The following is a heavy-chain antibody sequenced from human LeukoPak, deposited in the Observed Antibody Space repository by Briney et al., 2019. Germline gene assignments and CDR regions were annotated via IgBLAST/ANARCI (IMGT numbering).Heavy chain of an antibody. CDR3: ATSGSGYGYFDY. J-gene: IGHJ4*02. Sequence: SETLSLTYTVSGGSVSSGTYYWSWVRQPAGKGLEYIGRIYTSGSTNYSPSFKSRVTISIDTSKNQFSLKLSSVTAADTAVYYCATSGSGYGYFDYWGQGTLVTVSS. CDR2: IYTSGST. D-gene: IGHD3-3*01. CDR1: GGSVSSGTYY. V-gene: IGHV4-61*02.